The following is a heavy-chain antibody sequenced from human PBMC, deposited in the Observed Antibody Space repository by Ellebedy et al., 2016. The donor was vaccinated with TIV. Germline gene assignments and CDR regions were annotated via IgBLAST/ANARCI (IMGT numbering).Heavy chain of an antibody. CDR2: ISSSSSYI. V-gene: IGHV3-21*01. CDR3: AREKSGHKWNDGFDS. CDR1: GFTFSSKS. J-gene: IGHJ4*02. D-gene: IGHD1-1*01. Sequence: GESLKISCAASGFTFSSKSMSWVRQAPGKGLEWVSSISSSSSYIYYGDSMKGRFTVSRDNAKNSLYLQMNSLRADDTAVYYCAREKSGHKWNDGFDSWGQGTLVTVSS.